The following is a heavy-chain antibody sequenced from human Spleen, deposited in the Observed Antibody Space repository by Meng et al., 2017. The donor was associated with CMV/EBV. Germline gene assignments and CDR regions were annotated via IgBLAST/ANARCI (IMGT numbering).Heavy chain of an antibody. CDR2: IYIYYGGST. J-gene: IGHJ4*02. D-gene: IGHD2-15*01. V-gene: IGHV4-59*12. CDR3: ARVSPLHSGVWSSRVRGLHY. CDR1: GASIKSDY. Sequence: GSLRLSCSVSGASIKSDYWSWIRQPPGKGLEWIGYIYIYYGGSTNYNPSLKSRLTISLDASKNQFSLKMASVTAADTAVYDCARVSPLHSGVWSSRVRGLHYWGQGTLVTVSS.